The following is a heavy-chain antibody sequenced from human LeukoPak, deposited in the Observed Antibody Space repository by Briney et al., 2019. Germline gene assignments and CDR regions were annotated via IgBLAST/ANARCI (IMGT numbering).Heavy chain of an antibody. D-gene: IGHD3-10*01. CDR3: AREGRFGELSDY. CDR2: ISGYNGNT. V-gene: IGHV1-18*01. J-gene: IGHJ4*02. Sequence: AASVKVSCKASGYTFTSHGISWVRQAPGQGLEWMGWISGYNGNTNYAQKFQGRVTMNTDTSTTTVYMELRNLRSDDTAVFYCAREGRFGELSDYWGQGTLVTVSS. CDR1: GYTFTSHG.